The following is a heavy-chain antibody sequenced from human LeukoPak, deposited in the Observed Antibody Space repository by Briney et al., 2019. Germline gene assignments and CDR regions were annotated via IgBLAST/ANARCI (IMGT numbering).Heavy chain of an antibody. V-gene: IGHV3-23*01. CDR1: GITFSTYA. J-gene: IGHJ4*02. D-gene: IGHD1-26*01. CDR2: ISNSGGST. CDR3: AKGLSGIDY. Sequence: PGGSLRLSCVGSGITFSTYAMSWVRQAPGKGLEWVSGISNSGGSTYYADSVKGRFTISRDNSMNTLYLQMNSLRAEDTAIYYCAKGLSGIDYWGQRTLVTVSS.